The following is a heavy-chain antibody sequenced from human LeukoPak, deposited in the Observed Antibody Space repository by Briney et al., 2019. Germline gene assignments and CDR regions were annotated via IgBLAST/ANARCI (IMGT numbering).Heavy chain of an antibody. Sequence: PSETLSLTCAVYGGSFSGYYWSWIRQPPGKGLEWIGEINHSGSTNYNPSLKSRVTISVDTSKNQFSLKLSSVTAADTAVYYCASDPSGRLVWWFDPWGQGTLVTVSS. CDR3: ASDPSGRLVWWFDP. V-gene: IGHV4-34*01. D-gene: IGHD6-19*01. CDR1: GGSFSGYY. CDR2: INHSGST. J-gene: IGHJ5*02.